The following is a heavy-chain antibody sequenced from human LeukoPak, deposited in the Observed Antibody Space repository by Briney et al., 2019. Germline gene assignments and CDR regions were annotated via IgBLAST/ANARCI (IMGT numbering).Heavy chain of an antibody. Sequence: GESLKISFKGSGXSFTSYCIVWVRQMPGKGLEWMRIIYPGNSDTRYSPSFQGQVTISVDKSISTAYLQWGSLKASDTAMSSCARLRGVSLSGSYYDYWGQGTLVTVSS. CDR2: IYPGNSDT. J-gene: IGHJ4*02. CDR1: GXSFTSYC. CDR3: ARLRGVSLSGSYYDY. D-gene: IGHD1-26*01. V-gene: IGHV5-51*01.